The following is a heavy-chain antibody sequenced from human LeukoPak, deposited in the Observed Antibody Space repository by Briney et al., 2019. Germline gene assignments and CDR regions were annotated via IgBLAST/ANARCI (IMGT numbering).Heavy chain of an antibody. CDR2: INPNSGGT. CDR1: GYTFTGYY. V-gene: IGHV1-2*02. J-gene: IGHJ4*02. CDR3: ARGEDCGSTPPYFDY. D-gene: IGHD1-26*01. Sequence: GASVKVSCKASGYTFTGYYMHWVRQAPGQGLEWMGWINPNSGGTNYAQKFQGRVTMTRDTSISTAYMELSRLRSDDTAVYYCARGEDCGSTPPYFDYWGQGTLVTVSS.